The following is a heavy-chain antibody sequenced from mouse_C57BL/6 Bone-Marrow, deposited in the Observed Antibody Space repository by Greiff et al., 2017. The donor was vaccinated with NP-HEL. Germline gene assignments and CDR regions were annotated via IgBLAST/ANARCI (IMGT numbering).Heavy chain of an antibody. V-gene: IGHV5-15*01. J-gene: IGHJ4*01. CDR3: ARQGGLTGKRYYAMDY. CDR1: GFTFSDYG. Sequence: EVMLVESGGGLVQPGGSLKLSCAASGFTFSDYGMAWVRQAPRKGPEWVAFISNLAYSIYYADTVTGRFTISRENAKNTLYLEMSSLRSEDTAMYYCARQGGLTGKRYYAMDYWGQGTSVTVSS. CDR2: ISNLAYSI. D-gene: IGHD4-1*01.